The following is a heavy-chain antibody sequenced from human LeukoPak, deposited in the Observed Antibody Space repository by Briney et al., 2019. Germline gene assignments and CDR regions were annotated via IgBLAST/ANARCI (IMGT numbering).Heavy chain of an antibody. CDR3: ARDRNLYSGSFAS. Sequence: ASVKVSCKASGYTFSYDYMHWVRQAPGQGFEYMGRINPSSGGTNYAQNFRGRVTMTRDASISTAYMELSRLTSDDTAIYYCARDRNLYSGSFASWGQGTLVAVSS. D-gene: IGHD1-26*01. CDR2: INPSSGGT. V-gene: IGHV1-2*06. CDR1: GYTFSYDY. J-gene: IGHJ4*02.